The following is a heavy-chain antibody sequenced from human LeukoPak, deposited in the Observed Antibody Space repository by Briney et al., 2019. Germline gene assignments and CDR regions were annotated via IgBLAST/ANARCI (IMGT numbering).Heavy chain of an antibody. CDR2: IYSGGST. CDR3: ARDGGVVTAMAVGYGMDV. CDR1: GFTVSSNY. Sequence: QPGGSLRLSCAASGFTVSSNYVSWVRQAPGKGLEWVSVIYSGGSTYYADSVKGRFTISRDDSKNTLYLQMNSLRAEDTAVYYCARDGGVVTAMAVGYGMDVWGQGTTVTVS. V-gene: IGHV3-53*01. D-gene: IGHD2-21*02. J-gene: IGHJ6*02.